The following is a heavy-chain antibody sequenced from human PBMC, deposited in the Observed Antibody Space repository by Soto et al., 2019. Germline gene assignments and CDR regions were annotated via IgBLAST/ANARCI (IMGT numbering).Heavy chain of an antibody. Sequence: SVKVYFKASGGPFSSYAISLVRQAPGQGLEWVRGIIPIFGTANYAQKFQGRVTITADESTSTAYMELSSLRSEDTAVYYCARARVLRFLEWLSRVYYYYGMDVWGQGTTVTVSS. D-gene: IGHD3-3*01. V-gene: IGHV1-69*13. CDR1: GGPFSSYA. CDR3: ARARVLRFLEWLSRVYYYYGMDV. CDR2: IIPIFGTA. J-gene: IGHJ6*01.